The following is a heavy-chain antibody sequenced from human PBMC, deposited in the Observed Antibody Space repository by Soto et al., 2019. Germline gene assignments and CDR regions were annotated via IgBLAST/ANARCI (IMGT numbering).Heavy chain of an antibody. CDR1: GFTVSSNY. J-gene: IGHJ4*02. D-gene: IGHD4-17*01. CDR3: ARKAAYGDFD. V-gene: IGHV3-66*01. CDR2: IYKGGGT. Sequence: EVQLVESGGGLVQPGGSLRLSCAVSGFTVSSNYMSWVRQAPGKGLEWVSLIYKGGGTNYADSVKGRFTTSRDNSKNTLYLQMSSLRAEDTAVYYCARKAAYGDFDWGQGTLVTVSS.